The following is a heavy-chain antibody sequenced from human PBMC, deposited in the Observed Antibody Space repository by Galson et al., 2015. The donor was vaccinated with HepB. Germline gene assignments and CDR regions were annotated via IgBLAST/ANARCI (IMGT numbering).Heavy chain of an antibody. V-gene: IGHV1-24*01. Sequence: SVKVSCKASGYTFTSYDINWVRQATGQGLEWMGGFDPEDGETIYAQKFQGRVTMTEDTSTDTAYMELSSLRSEDTAVYYCATEKTSYYDSSEDAFDIWGQGTMVTVSS. CDR1: GYTFTSYD. CDR2: FDPEDGET. CDR3: ATEKTSYYDSSEDAFDI. J-gene: IGHJ3*02. D-gene: IGHD3-22*01.